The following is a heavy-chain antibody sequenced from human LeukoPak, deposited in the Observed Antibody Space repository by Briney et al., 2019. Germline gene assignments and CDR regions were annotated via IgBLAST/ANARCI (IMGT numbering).Heavy chain of an antibody. J-gene: IGHJ4*02. Sequence: PSETLSLTCTVSGGSISSYYWSWIRQPPGKGLEWIGYVFNSGSTNHNPSLKSRVTISVDTSKNEFSLKLSSVTAADTAVYYCARAYYDILTGYYRSYYFDYWGQGTLVTVSS. D-gene: IGHD3-9*01. V-gene: IGHV4-59*01. CDR2: VFNSGST. CDR1: GGSISSYY. CDR3: ARAYYDILTGYYRSYYFDY.